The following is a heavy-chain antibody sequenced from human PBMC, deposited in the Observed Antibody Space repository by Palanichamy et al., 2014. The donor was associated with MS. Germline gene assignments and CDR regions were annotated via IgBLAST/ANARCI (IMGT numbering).Heavy chain of an antibody. Sequence: EVQLVESGGGLVQPGGSLRLSCAASGMTVSDNYVNWVRQAPGKGLEWVSVIYSGGNADYADSVKGRFTISRDKDRNTVYLHMNNLRPDDTAVYYCARDLIAVSGSPDDVDVWGQGTTVTVSS. J-gene: IGHJ6*02. V-gene: IGHV3-66*01. CDR3: ARDLIAVSGSPDDVDV. D-gene: IGHD6-19*01. CDR2: IYSGGNA. CDR1: GMTVSDNY.